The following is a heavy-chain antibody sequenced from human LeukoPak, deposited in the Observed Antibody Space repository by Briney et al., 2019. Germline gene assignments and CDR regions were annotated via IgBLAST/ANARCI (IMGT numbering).Heavy chain of an antibody. Sequence: PGGSLRLSCAASGFTFSSYAMHWVRQAPGKGLEWVAVISYDGSNKYYADSVKGRFTISRDNSKNTLYLQMNSLRAEDTAVYHCAKSLGYSYGRYYFDYWGQGTLVTVSS. D-gene: IGHD5-18*01. CDR1: GFTFSSYA. CDR2: ISYDGSNK. J-gene: IGHJ4*02. V-gene: IGHV3-30-3*02. CDR3: AKSLGYSYGRYYFDY.